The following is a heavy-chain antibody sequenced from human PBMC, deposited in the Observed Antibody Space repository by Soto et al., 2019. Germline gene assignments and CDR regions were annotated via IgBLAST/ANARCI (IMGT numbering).Heavy chain of an antibody. V-gene: IGHV4-34*01. CDR1: CGPFGCYS. Sequence: SESLFLTCAGKCGPFGCYSWIWMRQPPGKGLEWIGEINHSGSTNYNPSLKSRVTISVDTSKNKFSLKLSSVTAADTAVYYCERGLYGDYVGNYYYYYGMDVWGQGTTVTVSS. CDR3: ERGLYGDYVGNYYYYYGMDV. D-gene: IGHD4-17*01. CDR2: INHSGST. J-gene: IGHJ6*02.